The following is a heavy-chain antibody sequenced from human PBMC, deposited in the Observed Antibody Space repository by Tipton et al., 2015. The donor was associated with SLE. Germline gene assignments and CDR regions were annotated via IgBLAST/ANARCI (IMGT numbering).Heavy chain of an antibody. CDR2: ISYDGSNK. Sequence: SLRLSCAASGFTFSSYAMHWVRQAPGKGLEWVAVISYDGSNKYYADSVKGRFTISRDNSKNTLYLQMNSLRAEDTAVYYCARDLAGTNSLPNYYFDYWGQGTLVTVSS. CDR3: ARDLAGTNSLPNYYFDY. V-gene: IGHV3-30-3*01. CDR1: GFTFSSYA. D-gene: IGHD4-17*01. J-gene: IGHJ4*02.